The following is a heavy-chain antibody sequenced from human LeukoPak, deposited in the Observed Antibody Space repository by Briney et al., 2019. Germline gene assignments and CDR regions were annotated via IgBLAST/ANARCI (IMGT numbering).Heavy chain of an antibody. Sequence: GASVKVSCKASGYTFTNYGISWVRQAPGQGLEWMGWISANNGNTNYAQKFQGRVTMTTDTSTSTAYMELRSLRSDDTAVYYCARDRTITMVRGVITQDQFDYWGQGTLVTVSS. CDR1: GYTFTNYG. CDR2: ISANNGNT. D-gene: IGHD3-10*01. J-gene: IGHJ4*02. CDR3: ARDRTITMVRGVITQDQFDY. V-gene: IGHV1-18*01.